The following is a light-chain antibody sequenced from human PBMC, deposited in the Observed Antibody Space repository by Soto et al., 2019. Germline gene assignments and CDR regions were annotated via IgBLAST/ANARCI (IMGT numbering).Light chain of an antibody. J-gene: IGKJ1*01. CDR2: GTS. V-gene: IGKV3-20*01. CDR3: QQYGSSPWT. CDR1: QTVTSSY. Sequence: ETVLTQSPRSLSASPGEGATLYCRASQTVTSSYLAWYQQTPGQAPRLLIYGTSNRATGIPDRFSGSGSGTDFTLTISRLEPEDFAIYYCQQYGSSPWTFGRGTKVDIK.